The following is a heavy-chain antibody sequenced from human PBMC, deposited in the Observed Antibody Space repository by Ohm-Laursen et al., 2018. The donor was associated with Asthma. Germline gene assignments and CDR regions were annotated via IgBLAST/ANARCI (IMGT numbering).Heavy chain of an antibody. CDR2: IWYDGSNK. V-gene: IGHV3-33*01. D-gene: IGHD3-10*01. CDR3: ARGPDYYGSGSYTL. J-gene: IGHJ2*01. CDR1: GFTFSSYG. Sequence: SLRLSCTASGFTFSSYGMHWVRQAPGKGLEWVAVIWYDGSNKYYADSVKGRFTISRDNSKNTLYLQMNSLRAEDTAVYYCARGPDYYGSGSYTLWGRGTLVTVSS.